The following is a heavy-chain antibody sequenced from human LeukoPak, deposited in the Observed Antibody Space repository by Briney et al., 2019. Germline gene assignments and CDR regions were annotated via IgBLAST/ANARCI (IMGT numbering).Heavy chain of an antibody. V-gene: IGHV3-74*01. J-gene: IGHJ6*04. CDR2: INTDGSSV. CDR1: GLTLGSYW. Sequence: PGGSLRLSCAASGLTLGSYWMHWDRQAPGKGLVWVSRINTDGSSVSYADSVKGRFTISRDNAKNTLYLQMNSLRAEDTAVYYCARDARIAIAGSGYYYYGMDVWGKGTPVTVSS. CDR3: ARDARIAIAGSGYYYYGMDV. D-gene: IGHD6-13*01.